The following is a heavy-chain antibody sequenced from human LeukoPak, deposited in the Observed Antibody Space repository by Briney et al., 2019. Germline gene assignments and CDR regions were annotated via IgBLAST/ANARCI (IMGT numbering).Heavy chain of an antibody. V-gene: IGHV3-30*02. J-gene: IGHJ6*04. CDR2: IRHDGGNK. D-gene: IGHD2-15*01. CDR1: GFTFSSYG. Sequence: GRSLRLSCAASGFTFSSYGMHWVRQAPGKGLEWVAFIRHDGGNKYYADSVKGRFIISRDNSKNTLYLQMNSLRAEDTAVYYCANDVGSSTTPDVWGKGTTVAVSS. CDR3: ANDVGSSTTPDV.